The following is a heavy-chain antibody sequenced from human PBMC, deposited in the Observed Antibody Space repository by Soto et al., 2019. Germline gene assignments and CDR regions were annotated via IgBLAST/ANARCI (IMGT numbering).Heavy chain of an antibody. CDR1: GFTLSSYG. Sequence: QVQLVESGGGVVQAGRSLRLSCAASGFTLSSYGMHWVRQAPGKGLEWVAVISYDGSNKYYADSVKGRFTISRDNSKNTLYLQMNSLRAEDTAVYYCAKDTRDIVVVPAAMMYYYGMDVWGQGTTVTVSS. V-gene: IGHV3-30*18. CDR2: ISYDGSNK. D-gene: IGHD2-2*01. J-gene: IGHJ6*02. CDR3: AKDTRDIVVVPAAMMYYYGMDV.